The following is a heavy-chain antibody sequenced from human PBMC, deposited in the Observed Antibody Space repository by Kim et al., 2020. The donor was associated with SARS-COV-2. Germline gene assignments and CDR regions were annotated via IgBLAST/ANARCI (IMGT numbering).Heavy chain of an antibody. CDR3: ARHVSRNNWNDRGTTGDY. J-gene: IGHJ4*02. Sequence: GESLKISCKGSGYSFTSYWIGWVRQMPGKGLEWMGIIYPGDSDTRYSPSFQGQVTISADKSISTAYLQWSSLKASDTAMYYCARHVSRNNWNDRGTTGDYWGQGTLVTVSS. CDR1: GYSFTSYW. D-gene: IGHD1-20*01. V-gene: IGHV5-51*01. CDR2: IYPGDSDT.